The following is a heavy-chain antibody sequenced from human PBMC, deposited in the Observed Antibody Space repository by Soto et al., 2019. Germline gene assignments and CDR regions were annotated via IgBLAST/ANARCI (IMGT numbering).Heavy chain of an antibody. J-gene: IGHJ4*02. Sequence: QLQLQESGPGLVKPSETLSLTCTVSGGSISSSSYYWGWIRQPPGKGLEWIGSIYYSGSTYYNPSLKSRVTISVDTSKNQFSLKLSSVTAADTAVYYCARLTGHRGSYLYYWGQGTLVTVSS. CDR1: GGSISSSSYY. V-gene: IGHV4-39*01. CDR2: IYYSGST. D-gene: IGHD1-26*01. CDR3: ARLTGHRGSYLYY.